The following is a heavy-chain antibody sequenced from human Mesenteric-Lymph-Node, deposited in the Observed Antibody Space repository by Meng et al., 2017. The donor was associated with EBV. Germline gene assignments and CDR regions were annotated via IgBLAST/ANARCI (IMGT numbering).Heavy chain of an antibody. CDR2: IYHSGST. V-gene: IGHV4-4*02. D-gene: IGHD2-2*01. Sequence: VQLQESGPGLVKPSGTLSLTGAVSGGSISSSNWWSWVRQPPGKGLEWIGEIYHSGSTNYNPSLKSRVTISVDKSKNQFSLKLSSVTAADTAVYYCASHRYCSSTSCSWFDPWGQGTLVTVSS. CDR1: GGSISSSNW. J-gene: IGHJ5*02. CDR3: ASHRYCSSTSCSWFDP.